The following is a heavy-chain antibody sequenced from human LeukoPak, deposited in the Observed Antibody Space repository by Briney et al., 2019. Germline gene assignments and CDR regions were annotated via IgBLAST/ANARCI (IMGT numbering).Heavy chain of an antibody. Sequence: GRSLRLSCAASGFTFSSYGMHWVRQAPGKGLEWVAVISYDGSNKYYADSVKGRFTISRDDSKNTLYLQMNSLKTEDTAVYYCTADGGDVDTARYYWGQGTLVTVSS. CDR2: ISYDGSNK. J-gene: IGHJ4*02. CDR1: GFTFSSYG. CDR3: TADGGDVDTARYY. V-gene: IGHV3-30*03. D-gene: IGHD5-18*01.